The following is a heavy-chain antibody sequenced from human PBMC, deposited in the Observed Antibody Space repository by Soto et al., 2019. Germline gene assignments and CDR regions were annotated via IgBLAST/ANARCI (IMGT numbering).Heavy chain of an antibody. CDR2: ISSNGGST. D-gene: IGHD6-13*01. CDR3: VKAYSTSWYYY. Sequence: TVFGLKFGDHGIRWIRQAPGKGLEYVSAISSNGGSTYYADSVKGRFTISRDNSKNTLYLQMSSLRAEDTAVYYCVKAYSTSWYYYWGQGTLVTVSS. CDR1: GLKFGDHG. J-gene: IGHJ4*02. V-gene: IGHV3-64D*06.